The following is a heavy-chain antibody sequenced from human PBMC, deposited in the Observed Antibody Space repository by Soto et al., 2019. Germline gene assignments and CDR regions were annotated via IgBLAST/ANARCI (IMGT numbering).Heavy chain of an antibody. V-gene: IGHV1-18*01. J-gene: IGHJ4*02. CDR3: ARDPGITMVRGFIIRVCYFDY. Sequence: QVQLVQSGAEVKKPGASVKVSCKASGYTFTSYGISWVRQAPGQGLEWMGWISAYNGNTNYAQKLQGRVTMTTDTSTSTDYMELRSLRSDDTAVYYCARDPGITMVRGFIIRVCYFDYWGKGTLVTVSS. CDR2: ISAYNGNT. CDR1: GYTFTSYG. D-gene: IGHD3-10*01.